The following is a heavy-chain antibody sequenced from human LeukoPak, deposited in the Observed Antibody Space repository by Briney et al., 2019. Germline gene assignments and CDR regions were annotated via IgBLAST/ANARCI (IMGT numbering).Heavy chain of an antibody. J-gene: IGHJ4*02. D-gene: IGHD4-17*01. CDR2: IYYSGST. CDR3: ARGRLRRDGIDY. V-gene: IGHV4-61*01. CDR1: GGSVSSGSYY. Sequence: SETLSLTCTVSGGSVSSGSYYWSWIRQPPGKGLEWIAYIYYSGSTNYNPSLKSRVTISVDTSKDQFSLKLSSVTAADTAVYYCARGRLRRDGIDYWGQGTLVTVSS.